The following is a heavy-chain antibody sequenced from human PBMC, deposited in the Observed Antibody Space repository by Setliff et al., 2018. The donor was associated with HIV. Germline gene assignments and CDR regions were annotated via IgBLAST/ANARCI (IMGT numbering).Heavy chain of an antibody. V-gene: IGHV3-23*01. CDR2: ISGSGGDT. CDR3: AKKTAAYTSGSWLHY. J-gene: IGHJ4*02. CDR1: GFTFSSYA. Sequence: GESLKISCASSGFTFSSYAMTWVRQAPGKGLECVAVISGSGGDTYYADSVKGRFVISREKSKSTLYLQMNSLRAEDTAVYCCAKKTAAYTSGSWLHYWGQGTLVTVSS. D-gene: IGHD3-10*01.